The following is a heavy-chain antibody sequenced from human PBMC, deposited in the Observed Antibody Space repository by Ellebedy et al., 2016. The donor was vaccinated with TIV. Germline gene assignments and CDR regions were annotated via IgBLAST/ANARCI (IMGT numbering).Heavy chain of an antibody. Sequence: GESLKISCAASGFTFSSYWMTWVRQAPGKGLEWVANIKRDGSDEYYVDSVKGRFTISRDNAKNSLYLQMNSLRAEDTAVYYCVRAPRGQYYFDYWGQGTLVTVSS. CDR3: VRAPRGQYYFDY. CDR1: GFTFSSYW. V-gene: IGHV3-7*01. J-gene: IGHJ4*02. D-gene: IGHD5-12*01. CDR2: IKRDGSDE.